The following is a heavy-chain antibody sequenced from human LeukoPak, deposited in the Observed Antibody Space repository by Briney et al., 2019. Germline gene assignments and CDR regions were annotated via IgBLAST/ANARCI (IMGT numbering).Heavy chain of an antibody. Sequence: ASVKVSCKASGYTFSSYGISWVRQAPGQGLEWMGWISAYKGNTNYAQKFQGRVTMTTDTSTSTAYMELRSLRSDDTAVYYCARIAVAGTDNWFDPWGQGTLVTVSS. CDR1: GYTFSSYG. J-gene: IGHJ5*02. D-gene: IGHD6-19*01. CDR3: ARIAVAGTDNWFDP. CDR2: ISAYKGNT. V-gene: IGHV1-18*01.